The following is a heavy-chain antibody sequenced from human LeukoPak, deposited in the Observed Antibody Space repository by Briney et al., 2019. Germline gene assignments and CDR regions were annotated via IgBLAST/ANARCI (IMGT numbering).Heavy chain of an antibody. CDR1: GFTFDDYA. J-gene: IGHJ4*02. Sequence: GGSLRLSCAVSGFTFDDYAMHWVRQAPGKGLEWVSLISWDGGSIYYADSVKGRFTISRDNSKNSLYLQMNSLRAEDTALYYCAKDKDFDSSGWYSSFDYWGQGTLVTVSS. V-gene: IGHV3-43D*04. CDR2: ISWDGGSI. D-gene: IGHD6-19*01. CDR3: AKDKDFDSSGWYSSFDY.